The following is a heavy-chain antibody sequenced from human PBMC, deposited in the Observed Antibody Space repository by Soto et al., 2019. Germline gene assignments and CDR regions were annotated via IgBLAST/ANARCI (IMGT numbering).Heavy chain of an antibody. CDR3: ARPFAYGDSLDY. V-gene: IGHV4-39*01. Sequence: SETLSLTCTVSGGSISSSSYYWGWIRQPPGKGLEWIGSIYYSGSTYYNPSLKSRVTISVDTSKNQFSLKLSSVTAADTAVYYCARPFAYGDSLDYWGQGTLVTVSS. CDR1: GGSISSSSYY. D-gene: IGHD4-17*01. CDR2: IYYSGST. J-gene: IGHJ4*02.